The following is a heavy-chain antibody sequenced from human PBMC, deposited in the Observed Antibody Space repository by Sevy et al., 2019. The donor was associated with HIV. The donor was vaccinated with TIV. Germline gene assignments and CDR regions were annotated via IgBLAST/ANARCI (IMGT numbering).Heavy chain of an antibody. Sequence: SETLSLTCTVSGGSISSYNWSWIRQPPGKGLEWIGYIYYSGSTNYNPSLKSRVTISVATCKNQFSLKLSSVTAADTAVYYCARRSRYCSSTSCREGYYYYMDVWGKGTTVTVSS. CDR3: ARRSRYCSSTSCREGYYYYMDV. CDR1: GGSISSYN. J-gene: IGHJ6*03. CDR2: IYYSGST. D-gene: IGHD2-2*01. V-gene: IGHV4-59*01.